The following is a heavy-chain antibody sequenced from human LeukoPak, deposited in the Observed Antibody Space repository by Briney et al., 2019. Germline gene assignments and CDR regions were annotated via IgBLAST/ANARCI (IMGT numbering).Heavy chain of an antibody. CDR1: GFTVSSNY. CDR2: TSSSGSTI. Sequence: GGSLRLSCAASGFTVSSNYMSWVRQAPGKGLEWVSYTSSSGSTIYYADSVKGRFTISRDNAKNSLYLQMNSLRAEDTAVYYCARDLRRHYYDSSGPRGAFDIWGQGTMVTVSS. CDR3: ARDLRRHYYDSSGPRGAFDI. J-gene: IGHJ3*02. V-gene: IGHV3-11*04. D-gene: IGHD3-22*01.